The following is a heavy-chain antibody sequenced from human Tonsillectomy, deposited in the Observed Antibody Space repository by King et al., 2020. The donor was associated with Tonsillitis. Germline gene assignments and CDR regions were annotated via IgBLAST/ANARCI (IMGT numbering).Heavy chain of an antibody. CDR1: GGSISSYY. V-gene: IGHV4-59*08. J-gene: IGHJ6*03. D-gene: IGHD6-19*01. CDR3: ARDSSGWSHYYYYYMDV. CDR2: IYYSGST. Sequence: LQLQESGPGLVKPSETLSLTCTVSGGSISSYYWSWIRQPPGKGLEWIGYIYYSGSTNYNPSLKSRVTISVDTSKNQFSLKLSSVTAADTAVYYCARDSSGWSHYYYYYMDVWGKGTTVTVSS.